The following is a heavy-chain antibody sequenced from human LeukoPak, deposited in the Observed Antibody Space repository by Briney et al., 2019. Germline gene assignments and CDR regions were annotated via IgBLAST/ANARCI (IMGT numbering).Heavy chain of an antibody. Sequence: SETLSLTYTVSGGSINNNYYHWRWIRQPPGKGLEWTGSIYYSGSTYYNPSLKSRDTICVDTSKNQFSLKLRSVTAADTAVYHCARQTESYYFDYWGQGTLVTVSS. J-gene: IGHJ4*02. V-gene: IGHV4-39*01. CDR3: ARQTESYYFDY. CDR2: IYYSGST. CDR1: GGSINNNYYH. D-gene: IGHD1-14*01.